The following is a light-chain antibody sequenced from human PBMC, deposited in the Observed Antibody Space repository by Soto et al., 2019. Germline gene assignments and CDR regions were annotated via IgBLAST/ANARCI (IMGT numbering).Light chain of an antibody. CDR2: DVS. CDR1: SSDVGGYSY. CDR3: ASYTPSSTYV. V-gene: IGLV2-14*01. Sequence: QSVLTQPASVSGSPGQSIAISCTGTSSDVGGYSYVSWYQQQPGKAPKLVISDVSNRSSGVSDRFSGSKSGNTASLTISGLQSEDEADYYGASYTPSSTYVFGTGTKLTVL. J-gene: IGLJ1*01.